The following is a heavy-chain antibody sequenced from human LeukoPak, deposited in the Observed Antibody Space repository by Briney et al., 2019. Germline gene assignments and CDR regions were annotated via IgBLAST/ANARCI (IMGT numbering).Heavy chain of an antibody. CDR1: GGSFSGYY. CDR2: INHSGST. Sequence: SETLSLTCAVYGGSFSGYYWSWIRQPPGKGLEWIGEINHSGSTNYNPSLKSRVTISVDTSKNQFSLKLSSVTAADTAVYYCARRSSSWYQVIDYWGPGTLVTVSS. CDR3: ARRSSSWYQVIDY. J-gene: IGHJ4*02. D-gene: IGHD6-13*01. V-gene: IGHV4-34*01.